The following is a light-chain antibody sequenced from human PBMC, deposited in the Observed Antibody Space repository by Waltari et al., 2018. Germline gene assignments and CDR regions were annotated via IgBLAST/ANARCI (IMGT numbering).Light chain of an antibody. CDR3: MQSIQLPWT. J-gene: IGKJ1*01. CDR1: QSLLHSNGKTC. CDR2: EVS. Sequence: DIVMTQTPLSLSVTPGQPASISCKSSQSLLHSNGKTCLCWYLQKPGQPPQLLIHEVSNRFSGVPDRFSGSGSGTDFTLKISRVEAEDVGVYYCMQSIQLPWTFGQGTKVEIK. V-gene: IGKV2D-29*01.